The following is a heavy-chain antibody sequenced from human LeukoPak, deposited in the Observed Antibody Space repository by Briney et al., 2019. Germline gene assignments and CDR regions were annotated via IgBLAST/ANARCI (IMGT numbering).Heavy chain of an antibody. V-gene: IGHV3-33*01. Sequence: PGRSLRLSCAASGFTFSSYGMHWVRQAPGKGLEWVAVIWYDGSNKYYADSVKGRFTISRDNSKNTLNLHMNSLRAEDTAVYYCARRGLERRNFDYWGQGTLVTVSS. D-gene: IGHD1-1*01. J-gene: IGHJ4*02. CDR3: ARRGLERRNFDY. CDR2: IWYDGSNK. CDR1: GFTFSSYG.